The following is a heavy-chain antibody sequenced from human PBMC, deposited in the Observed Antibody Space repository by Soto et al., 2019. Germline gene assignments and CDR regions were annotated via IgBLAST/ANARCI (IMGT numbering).Heavy chain of an antibody. J-gene: IGHJ2*01. CDR2: IRSKAYGGTT. Sequence: GSLRLSCTASGFTFGDYAMSWFRRAPGKGLEWVGFIRSKAYGGTTEYAASVKGRFTISRDDSKSIAYLQMNSLKTEDTAVYYCTSTVTTFTWYFDLWGRGTLVTVSS. D-gene: IGHD4-17*01. V-gene: IGHV3-49*03. CDR1: GFTFGDYA. CDR3: TSTVTTFTWYFDL.